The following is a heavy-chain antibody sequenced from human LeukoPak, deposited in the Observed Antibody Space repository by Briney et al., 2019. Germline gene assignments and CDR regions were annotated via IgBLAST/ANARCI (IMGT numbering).Heavy chain of an antibody. CDR1: GFTFSNAW. V-gene: IGHV3-15*01. Sequence: GGSLRLSCAASGFTFSNAWMSWVRQAPGEGLEWVGRIKSRTDGGTTDYAAPVKGRFTISRDDSKNTLYLQMNSLKTEDTAVYYCTTDLYYYDSSGYYYPIDYWGQGTLVTVSS. CDR2: IKSRTDGGTT. J-gene: IGHJ4*02. CDR3: TTDLYYYDSSGYYYPIDY. D-gene: IGHD3-22*01.